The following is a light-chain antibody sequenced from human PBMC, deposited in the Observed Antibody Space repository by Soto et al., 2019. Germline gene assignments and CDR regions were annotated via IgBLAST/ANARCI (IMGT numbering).Light chain of an antibody. CDR3: LQYYNYPLT. J-gene: IGKJ3*01. V-gene: IGKV1-6*01. CDR2: SAS. Sequence: AIQMTQSPSSLSASVGDRVTITCRASQGIRNDLDWYQQKPGKDPKLLIYSASSLQSGVPSRFSGSGSGTDFTLTISSLQPEDFATYYCLQYYNYPLTFGPGTKVDIK. CDR1: QGIRND.